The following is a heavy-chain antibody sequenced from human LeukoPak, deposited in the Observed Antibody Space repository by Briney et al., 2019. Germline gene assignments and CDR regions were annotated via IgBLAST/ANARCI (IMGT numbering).Heavy chain of an antibody. Sequence: GGSLRLSCAASRFTLSTYWMSWVRQAPGKGLEWVAHIKQDGSQEYYVDSVKGRFTISRDSAKNSLYLQMNSLRAEDTAVYYCAKDLPVRAVAGTAFDYWGQGTLVTVSS. J-gene: IGHJ4*02. D-gene: IGHD6-19*01. V-gene: IGHV3-7*01. CDR3: AKDLPVRAVAGTAFDY. CDR2: IKQDGSQE. CDR1: RFTLSTYW.